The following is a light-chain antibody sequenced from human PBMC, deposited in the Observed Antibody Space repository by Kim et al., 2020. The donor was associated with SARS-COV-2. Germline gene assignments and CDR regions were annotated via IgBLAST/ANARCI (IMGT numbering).Light chain of an antibody. CDR3: QQYSDWYT. Sequence: LSVSPGERVTLSSRASQSVGGRLAWYQQKPGQAPRLLIYGAFTRATGIPDRFSGSASGTEFTLTISSLQSEDSAVYYCQQYSDWYTFGQGTKLEI. CDR1: QSVGGR. V-gene: IGKV3-15*01. CDR2: GAF. J-gene: IGKJ2*01.